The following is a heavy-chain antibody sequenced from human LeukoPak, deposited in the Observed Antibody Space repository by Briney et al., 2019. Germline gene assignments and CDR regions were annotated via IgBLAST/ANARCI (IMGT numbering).Heavy chain of an antibody. V-gene: IGHV3-11*04. CDR1: GFTFSDYY. J-gene: IGHJ4*02. CDR2: ISSSGSTI. Sequence: PGGSLGLSCAASGFTFSDYYMSWIRQAPGKGLEWVSYISSSGSTIYYADSVKGRFTISRDNAKNSLYLQMNSLRAEDTAVYYCAREARYSSGWHDYWGQGTLVTVSS. D-gene: IGHD6-19*01. CDR3: AREARYSSGWHDY.